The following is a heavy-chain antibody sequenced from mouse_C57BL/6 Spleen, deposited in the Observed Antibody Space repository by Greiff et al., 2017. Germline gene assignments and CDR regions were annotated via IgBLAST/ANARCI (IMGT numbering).Heavy chain of an antibody. J-gene: IGHJ4*01. CDR3: ASMDY. Sequence: EVHLVESGGGLVKPGGSLKLSCAASGFTFSSYAMSWFRQTPEKRLEWVATISDGGSYTYYPDNVKGRFTISRDNAKNNLYLQMSHLKSEDTAMYYCASMDYWGQGTSVTVSS. V-gene: IGHV5-4*01. CDR1: GFTFSSYA. CDR2: ISDGGSYT.